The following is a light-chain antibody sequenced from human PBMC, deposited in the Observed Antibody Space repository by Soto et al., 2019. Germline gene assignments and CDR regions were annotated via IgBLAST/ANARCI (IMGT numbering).Light chain of an antibody. CDR1: QSLSNSY. CDR2: GAS. Sequence: EIVLTQSPGTLSLSPGARATLSCRASQSLSNSYLAWYQQKPGQAPRLPIYGASSRATGIPDRFSGSGSGTDFTLTINRLEPEDFAVYYCQQYGSSPTWTFGQGTKVEIK. J-gene: IGKJ1*01. CDR3: QQYGSSPTWT. V-gene: IGKV3-20*01.